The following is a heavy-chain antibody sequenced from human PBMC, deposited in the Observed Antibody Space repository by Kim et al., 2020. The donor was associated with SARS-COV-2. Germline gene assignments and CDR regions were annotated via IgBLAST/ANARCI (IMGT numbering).Heavy chain of an antibody. Sequence: DERNTYYPNAVKGRFTISRDNSKNTLYLQMNILRAEDTAVYYCAKLEQDYWGQGTLVTVSS. CDR2: DERNT. V-gene: IGHV3-30*02. CDR3: AKLEQDY. J-gene: IGHJ4*02. D-gene: IGHD1-1*01.